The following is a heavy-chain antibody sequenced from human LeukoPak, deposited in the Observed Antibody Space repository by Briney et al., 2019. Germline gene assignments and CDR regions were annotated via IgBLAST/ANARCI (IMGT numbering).Heavy chain of an antibody. V-gene: IGHV3-53*01. CDR1: GFTVSRNY. J-gene: IGHJ4*02. CDR3: ARSLPASPFDY. CDR2: IYSGGDT. D-gene: IGHD2-2*01. Sequence: GGSLRLSCAASGFTVSRNYMSWVRQAPGKGLEWVSVIYSGGDTYYADSVKGRFTISRDISKNTLYLQMNNLRAEDTAFYYCARSLPASPFDYWGQGTLVTVSS.